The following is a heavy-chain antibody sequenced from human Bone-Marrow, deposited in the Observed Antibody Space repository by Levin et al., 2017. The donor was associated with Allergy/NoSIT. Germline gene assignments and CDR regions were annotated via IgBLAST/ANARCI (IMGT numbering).Heavy chain of an antibody. Sequence: GGSLRLSCAASGFTFSSYWMSWVRQAPGKGLEWVANIKQDGSEKYYVDSVKGRFTISRDNAKNSLYLQMNSLRAEDTAVYYCARAIDYDILTGPYYYYGMDGWGQGTTVTVSS. CDR2: IKQDGSEK. CDR3: ARAIDYDILTGPYYYYGMDG. CDR1: GFTFSSYW. J-gene: IGHJ6*02. D-gene: IGHD3-9*01. V-gene: IGHV3-7*01.